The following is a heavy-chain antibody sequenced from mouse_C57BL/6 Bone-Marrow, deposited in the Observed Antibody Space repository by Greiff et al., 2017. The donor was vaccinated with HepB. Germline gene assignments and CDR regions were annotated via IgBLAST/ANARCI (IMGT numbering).Heavy chain of an antibody. CDR3: ARGGGPGARGVDY. CDR1: GFTFSDYG. Sequence: EVQLVESGGGLVKPGGSLKLSCAASGFTFSDYGMHWVRQAPEKGLEWVAYISSGSSTIYYADTVKGRFTISRDNAKNTLFLQMTSLRSEDTAMYYCARGGGPGARGVDYWGQGNTLTVSS. CDR2: ISSGSSTI. V-gene: IGHV5-17*01. J-gene: IGHJ2*01. D-gene: IGHD3-3*01.